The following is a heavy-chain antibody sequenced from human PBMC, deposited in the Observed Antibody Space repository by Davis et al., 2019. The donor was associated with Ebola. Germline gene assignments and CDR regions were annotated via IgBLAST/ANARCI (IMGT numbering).Heavy chain of an antibody. Sequence: GESLKISCAASGFTFSDYYMCWIRQAPGKGLEWVSYISSTGSYTGYADSVKGRFTISRDNAKNSLYLQMNSPRADDTAVYYCARVPYSSSSFDYWGQGTLVTVSS. J-gene: IGHJ4*02. D-gene: IGHD6-6*01. CDR1: GFTFSDYY. CDR2: ISSTGSYT. V-gene: IGHV3-11*06. CDR3: ARVPYSSSSFDY.